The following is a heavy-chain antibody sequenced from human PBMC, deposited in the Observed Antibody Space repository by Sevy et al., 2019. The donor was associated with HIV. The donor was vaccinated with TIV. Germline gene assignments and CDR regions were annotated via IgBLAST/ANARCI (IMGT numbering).Heavy chain of an antibody. D-gene: IGHD3-16*01. V-gene: IGHV3-7*01. CDR2: IRSDGIAK. Sequence: GGSLRLSCAASGFTFSANWMNWVRQAPGKGLEWVANIRSDGIAKHYVDSVEGRFTISRDNAKSLLFLQMNSLRIEDTAVYYCAHETFGRFESWGQGTLVTVSS. CDR3: AHETFGRFES. J-gene: IGHJ4*02. CDR1: GFTFSANW.